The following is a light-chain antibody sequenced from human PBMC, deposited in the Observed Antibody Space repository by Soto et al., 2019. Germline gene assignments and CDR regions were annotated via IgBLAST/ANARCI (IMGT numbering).Light chain of an antibody. CDR2: DVF. V-gene: IGKV3-11*01. CDR1: ESIGKT. CDR3: QQRNTWPLT. J-gene: IGKJ4*01. Sequence: EIVLTQSPATLSLSPGDRATLSCRASESIGKTLAWYQQKPGQAPRLLIYDVFKRVTGIPARFSGSGSGTDFTLTISSLEPEDVAVYYCQQRNTWPLTFGGGTKVEIK.